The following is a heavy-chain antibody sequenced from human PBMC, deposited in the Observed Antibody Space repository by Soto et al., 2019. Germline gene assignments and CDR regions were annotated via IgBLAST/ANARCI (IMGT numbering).Heavy chain of an antibody. Sequence: GGSLRLSCAASGFTFSAYAMSWVRQAPGKGLQWVSGVGGSDTDKHYADSVRGRFTVSRDNSKNTLYLQMNSLRVDDTAVYYCAKDATAVNGVWDPFDMWGQGTDVTVSS. J-gene: IGHJ3*02. D-gene: IGHD2-8*01. CDR3: AKDATAVNGVWDPFDM. CDR2: VGGSDTDK. CDR1: GFTFSAYA. V-gene: IGHV3-23*01.